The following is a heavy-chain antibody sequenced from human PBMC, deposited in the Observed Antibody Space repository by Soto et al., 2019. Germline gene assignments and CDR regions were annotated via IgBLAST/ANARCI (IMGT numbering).Heavy chain of an antibody. CDR2: IWYDGSNA. Sequence: PGGSLRLSGATCGFIFSNFGIHWVRQAPCKGLEWVAVIWYDGSNAVSAESVKGRFTISRDNSKNTLYLQMSGLRSEDTAVYYCARDTRTPRQSAMDVSGQWTTLTFSS. V-gene: IGHV3-33*08. CDR3: ARDTRTPRQSAMDV. CDR1: GFIFSNFG. D-gene: IGHD6-6*01. J-gene: IGHJ6*02.